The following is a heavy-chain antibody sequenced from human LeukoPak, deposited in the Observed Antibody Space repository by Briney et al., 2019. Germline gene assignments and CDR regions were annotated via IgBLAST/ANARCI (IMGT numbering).Heavy chain of an antibody. CDR3: AKECSGGSCYRGSDP. CDR2: ISWNSGSI. CDR1: GFTFDDYA. J-gene: IGHJ5*02. D-gene: IGHD2-15*01. Sequence: GRSLRLSCAASGFTFDDYAMHWVRQAPGKGLEWVSGISWNSGSIGYADSVKGRFTISRDNAKNSLYLQMNSLRAEDTALYYCAKECSGGSCYRGSDPWGQGTLVTVSS. V-gene: IGHV3-9*01.